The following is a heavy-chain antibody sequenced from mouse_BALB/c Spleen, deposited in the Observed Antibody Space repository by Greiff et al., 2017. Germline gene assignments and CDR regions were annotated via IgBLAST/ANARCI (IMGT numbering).Heavy chain of an antibody. J-gene: IGHJ2*01. Sequence: VKLQESGAELVRPGVSVKISCKGSGYTFTDYAMHWVKQSHAKSLEWIGVISTYYGDASYNQKFKGKATMTVDKSSSTAYMELARLTSEDSAIYYCARSWAIYYFDYWGQGTTLTVSS. D-gene: IGHD4-1*01. V-gene: IGHV1S137*01. CDR1: GYTFTDYA. CDR2: ISTYYGDA. CDR3: ARSWAIYYFDY.